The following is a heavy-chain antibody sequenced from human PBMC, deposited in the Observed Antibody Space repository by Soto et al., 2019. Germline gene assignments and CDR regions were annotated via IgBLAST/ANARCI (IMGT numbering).Heavy chain of an antibody. CDR3: ARGRYGDY. J-gene: IGHJ4*02. D-gene: IGHD1-1*01. CDR2: ISAHNGNT. Sequence: QVHLVQSGAEVKKPGASVKVSCQGYGYAFTTYGITWVRQAPGQGLEWMGWISAHNGNTNYAQKLQGRVTVTRDTSTSTAYTELRSLIYDDTAVYYCARGRYGDYWGQGALVTVSS. CDR1: GYAFTTYG. V-gene: IGHV1-18*01.